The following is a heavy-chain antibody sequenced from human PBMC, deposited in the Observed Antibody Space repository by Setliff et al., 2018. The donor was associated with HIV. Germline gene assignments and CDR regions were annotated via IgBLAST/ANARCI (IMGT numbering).Heavy chain of an antibody. CDR1: GGTFSSYV. J-gene: IGHJ5*02. V-gene: IGHV1-69*05. CDR3: ALPYCGGGNCWSSASLPPAGWFDP. Sequence: SVKVSCKASGGTFSSYVISWVRQAPGQGPEWVGGIIPMYGVANYAQKFQGRVTITTDESTSTAYMELSSLRSEDTAVYYCALPYCGGGNCWSSASLPPAGWFDPWGQGTLVTSPQ. D-gene: IGHD2-15*01. CDR2: IIPMYGVA.